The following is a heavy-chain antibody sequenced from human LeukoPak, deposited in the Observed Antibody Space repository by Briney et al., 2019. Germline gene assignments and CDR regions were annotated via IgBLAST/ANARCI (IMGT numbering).Heavy chain of an antibody. CDR2: IGPHSTYT. CDR3: AREGNGLLSKDFDY. CDR1: GFTFTDHY. D-gene: IGHD2/OR15-2a*01. Sequence: ASMKVSCKSSGFTFTDHYIHWVRQAPGQGLEWMGYIGPHSTYTSSPQEVQGRVTMTRDASMSTAYMELTRLTSGDTAVYFCAREGNGLLSKDFDYWGQGTLVTVSS. V-gene: IGHV1-2*02. J-gene: IGHJ4*02.